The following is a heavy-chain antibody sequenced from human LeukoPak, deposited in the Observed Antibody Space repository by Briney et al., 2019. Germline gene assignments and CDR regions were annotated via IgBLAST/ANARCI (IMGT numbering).Heavy chain of an antibody. J-gene: IGHJ4*02. CDR3: ARGYSSGPAVKFDY. D-gene: IGHD6-19*01. CDR1: GYTFTSYD. Sequence: ASVKVSCKASGYTFTSYDINWVRQATGQGLEWMGWMNPNSGNTGYAQKFQGRVTMTRNTSISTAYMELSSLRSEDTAVYYCARGYSSGPAVKFDYWGQGTLVTVSS. V-gene: IGHV1-8*01. CDR2: MNPNSGNT.